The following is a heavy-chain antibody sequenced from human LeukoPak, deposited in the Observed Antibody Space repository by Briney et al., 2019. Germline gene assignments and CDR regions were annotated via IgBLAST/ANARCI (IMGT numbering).Heavy chain of an antibody. J-gene: IGHJ3*02. V-gene: IGHV3-9*03. D-gene: IGHD3-22*01. CDR1: GFTFGDYA. CDR2: ITWNSRIL. Sequence: GRSLRLSCATSGFTFGDYAMHWLRQVPGKGLEWVSSITWNSRILGYADSVKGLFTISRDNAKNSLYLHINSLRVEHLPLYYSAKDGDSSLYGAFDIWGQGTMVTVSS. CDR3: AKDGDSSLYGAFDI.